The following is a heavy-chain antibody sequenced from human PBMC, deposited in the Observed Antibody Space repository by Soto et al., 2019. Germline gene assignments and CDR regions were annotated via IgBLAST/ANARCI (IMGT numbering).Heavy chain of an antibody. J-gene: IGHJ3*02. CDR3: ASRERVDAFDI. D-gene: IGHD1-26*01. V-gene: IGHV1-69*01. CDR1: GGTFSSYA. CDR2: IIPILGSA. Sequence: QVQLVQSGAEVKKPGSSVKVSCKASGGTFSSYAISWVRQAPGQGLEWMGGIIPILGSAKYAQKFQDRVTITADESTSTTYMELSRLRSEDAAVYYCASRERVDAFDIWGQGTMVTVSS.